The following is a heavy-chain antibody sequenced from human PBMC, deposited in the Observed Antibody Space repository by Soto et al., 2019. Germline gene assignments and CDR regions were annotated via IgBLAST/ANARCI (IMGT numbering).Heavy chain of an antibody. CDR1: GYSFISYW. D-gene: IGHD6-13*01. CDR2: IYPGDSDT. CDR3: AAGGAAAGTSSYNWFDP. J-gene: IGHJ5*02. V-gene: IGHV5-51*01. Sequence: GVSMRISCKVSGYSFISYWGGWVLQMPGTGLEWMGIIYPGDSDTRYSPSFQGQVTISADKSISTAYLQWSSLKASDTAMYYCAAGGAAAGTSSYNWFDPWGQGTLVTVSS.